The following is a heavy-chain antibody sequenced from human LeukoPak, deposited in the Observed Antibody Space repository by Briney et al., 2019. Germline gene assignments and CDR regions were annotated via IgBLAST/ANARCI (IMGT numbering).Heavy chain of an antibody. CDR2: IIPIFGTA. J-gene: IGHJ4*01. Sequence: GASVKVSCKASGGTFSSYAISWVRQAPGQGLEWMGGIIPIFGTANYAQKFQGRVTITTDESTSTAYMELSSLRSEDTAVYYCARDALRGYSSSSAFPYPPDWGQGTLVTVSS. CDR3: ARDALRGYSSSSAFPYPPD. D-gene: IGHD6-13*01. V-gene: IGHV1-69*05. CDR1: GGTFSSYA.